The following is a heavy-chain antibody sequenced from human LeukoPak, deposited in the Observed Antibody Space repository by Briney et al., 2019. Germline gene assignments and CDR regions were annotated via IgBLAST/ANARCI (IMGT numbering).Heavy chain of an antibody. CDR2: ISSGSTTV. CDR1: GFTFSDHY. Sequence: GGSLRLSCAASGFTFSDHYMDWVRQAPGKGLEWVSYISSGSTTVHYADSVKGRFTISRDNAKNSLYLQMNSLRAEDTAVYYCADYGDYGAIDYWGQGTLVTVSS. J-gene: IGHJ4*02. D-gene: IGHD4-17*01. V-gene: IGHV3-48*01. CDR3: ADYGDYGAIDY.